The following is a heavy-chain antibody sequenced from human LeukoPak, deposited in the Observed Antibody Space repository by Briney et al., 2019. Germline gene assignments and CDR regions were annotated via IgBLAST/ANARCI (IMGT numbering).Heavy chain of an antibody. CDR2: ISYDGSNK. V-gene: IGHV3-30-3*01. CDR3: ARAPPPYYYYGMDV. CDR1: GFTFSSYA. J-gene: IGHJ6*02. Sequence: GGSLRLSCAASGFTFSSYAMHWVRQAPGKGLEWVAVISYDGSNKYYADPVKGRFTISRDNSKNTLYLQMNSLRAEDTAVYYCARAPPPYYYYGMDVWGQGTTVTVSS.